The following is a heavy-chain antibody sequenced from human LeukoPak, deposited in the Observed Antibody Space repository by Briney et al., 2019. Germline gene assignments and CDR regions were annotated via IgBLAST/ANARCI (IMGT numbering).Heavy chain of an antibody. D-gene: IGHD3-22*01. CDR2: ISGSGGAT. V-gene: IGHV3-23*01. Sequence: GGTLRLSCAASGFTFSTFGMSWVRQAPGKGLEWVSAISGSGGATFYADSVKGRFTISRDSSKNTLYLQMNSLRGEDTAVYYCARDSRYNYDSSYSGLGGSWGQGTLVTVSS. J-gene: IGHJ5*02. CDR1: GFTFSTFG. CDR3: ARDSRYNYDSSYSGLGGS.